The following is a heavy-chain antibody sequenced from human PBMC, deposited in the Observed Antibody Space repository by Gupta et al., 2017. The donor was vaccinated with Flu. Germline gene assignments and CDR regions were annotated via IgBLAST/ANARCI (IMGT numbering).Heavy chain of an antibody. CDR2: INPSGGST. CDR1: GYTFTSYY. J-gene: IGHJ4*02. CDR3: ARTIAAAGRRGAFDY. D-gene: IGHD6-13*01. Sequence: QVQLVQSGAEVKKPGASVKVSCTASGYTFTSYYMHWVRQAPGQGREWMGIINPSGGSTSYAQKFQGRVTMTRDTSTSTVYMELSSLRSEDTAVYYCARTIAAAGRRGAFDYWGQGTLVTVSS. V-gene: IGHV1-46*01.